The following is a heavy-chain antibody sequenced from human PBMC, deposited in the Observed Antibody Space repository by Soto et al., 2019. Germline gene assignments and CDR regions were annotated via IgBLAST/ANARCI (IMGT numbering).Heavy chain of an antibody. D-gene: IGHD3-3*01. J-gene: IGHJ4*02. V-gene: IGHV3-30*03. CDR1: GFTFSSYG. Sequence: QVQLVESGGGVVQPGRSLRLSCAASGFTFSSYGMHWVRQAPGKGLEWVAVISYDGSNKYYADSVKGRFTISRDNSKNTLYLQMNSLRAEDTAVYYCATDLLEWLLRQRGDFGYWGQGTLVTVSS. CDR3: ATDLLEWLLRQRGDFGY. CDR2: ISYDGSNK.